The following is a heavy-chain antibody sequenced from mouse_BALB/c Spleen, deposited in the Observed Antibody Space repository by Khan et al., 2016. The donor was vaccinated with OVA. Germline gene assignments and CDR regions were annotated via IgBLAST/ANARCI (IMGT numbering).Heavy chain of an antibody. J-gene: IGHJ4*01. CDR3: ARDGSRYNYAMDY. V-gene: IGHV3-2*02. Sequence: EVQLVESGPGLVKPSQSLSLTCTVTGYSITSDYAWNWIRQFPGNTLEWMGYLSYSGSTNYNPSLKSRISITRDTSKNQFILQLNSVTTEDTATYYCARDGSRYNYAMDYWGQGTSVTVSS. CDR2: LSYSGST. CDR1: GYSITSDYA. D-gene: IGHD2-3*01.